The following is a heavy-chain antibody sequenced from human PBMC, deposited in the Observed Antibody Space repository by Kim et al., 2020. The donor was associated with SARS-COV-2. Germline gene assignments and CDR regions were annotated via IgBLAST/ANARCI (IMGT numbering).Heavy chain of an antibody. CDR3: AKDLKRITFFGVVIGRDKRDNYYGLDV. D-gene: IGHD3-3*01. CDR2: LSDNGAST. J-gene: IGHJ6*02. Sequence: GGSLRLSCAASGFTFTTYAMSWVRQAPGKGLEWVSTLSDNGASTYYADSVKGRFTVSRDNSKSTLYLQMNSLRAEDTAIYYCAKDLKRITFFGVVIGRDKRDNYYGLDVWGQGTTVTVSS. CDR1: GFTFTTYA. V-gene: IGHV3-23*01.